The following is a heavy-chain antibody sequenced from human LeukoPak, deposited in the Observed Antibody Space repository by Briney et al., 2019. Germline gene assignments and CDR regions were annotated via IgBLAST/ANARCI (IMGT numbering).Heavy chain of an antibody. CDR2: ISDDGTHE. J-gene: IGHJ6*02. Sequence: GGSLRPSCVASGLTFSSHGMHWVRQAPGKGLEWVAVISDDGTHEYYGDSAKGRFIISRDNSENALYLQMNSLRVEDTAMYYCAKEAYGGSSFRYYYAVDVWGQGTMVTVSS. V-gene: IGHV3-30*18. D-gene: IGHD2-21*01. CDR3: AKEAYGGSSFRYYYAVDV. CDR1: GLTFSSHG.